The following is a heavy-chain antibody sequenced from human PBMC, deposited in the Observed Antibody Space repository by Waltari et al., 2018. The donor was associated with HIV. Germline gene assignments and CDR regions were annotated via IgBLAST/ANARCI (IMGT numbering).Heavy chain of an antibody. D-gene: IGHD3-10*01. Sequence: VQLEESGGGVVQSGRSLRLTCVGSGLNFSTFGIPWVRQAPGKGLEWVAVISYDGHNKQYADSVKGRFTISRDNSNSTLFLQMSSLRPDDTAVYYCAKDLVTRGFFYFYGMHVWGQGTTVTVSS. J-gene: IGHJ6*02. CDR2: ISYDGHNK. CDR1: GLNFSTFG. CDR3: AKDLVTRGFFYFYGMHV. V-gene: IGHV3-30*18.